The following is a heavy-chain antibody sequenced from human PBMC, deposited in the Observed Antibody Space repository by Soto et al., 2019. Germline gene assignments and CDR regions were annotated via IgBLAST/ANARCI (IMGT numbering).Heavy chain of an antibody. J-gene: IGHJ4*02. CDR1: GFTFSSYG. CDR2: IWYDGSNK. Sequence: ESGGGVVQPGRSLRLSCAASGFTFSSYGMHWVRQAPGKGLEWVAVIWYDGSNKYYADSVKGRFTISRDNSKNTLYLQMNSLRAEDTAVYYCARDSGNCSGGSCYIDSPDYWGQGTLVTVSS. CDR3: ARDSGNCSGGSCYIDSPDY. D-gene: IGHD2-15*01. V-gene: IGHV3-33*01.